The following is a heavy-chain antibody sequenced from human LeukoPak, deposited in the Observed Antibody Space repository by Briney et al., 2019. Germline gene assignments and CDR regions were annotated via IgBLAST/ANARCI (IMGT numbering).Heavy chain of an antibody. D-gene: IGHD2-15*01. Sequence: SQTLSLXCTVSGGSISSGSYYWSWIRQPAGKGLEWIGRIYTSGSTNYNPSLKSRVTISVDTSKNQFSLKLSSVTAADTAVYYCARVVVVAATSRSYYYYYMDVWGKGTTVTVSS. CDR3: ARVVVVAATSRSYYYYYMDV. CDR2: IYTSGST. V-gene: IGHV4-61*02. J-gene: IGHJ6*03. CDR1: GGSISSGSYY.